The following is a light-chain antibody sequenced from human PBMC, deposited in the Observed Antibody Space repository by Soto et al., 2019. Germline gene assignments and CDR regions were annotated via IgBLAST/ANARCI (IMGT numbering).Light chain of an antibody. Sequence: QSALTQPPSASGSPGQSVTISCTGTSSDVGGYNCVSWYQQHPGKAPKLMVYEVSKRPSGVPDRFSGSKSGNAASLTVSGRQAEDEADYYCSSYAGSNNFVVFGGGTKLTVL. CDR3: SSYAGSNNFVV. V-gene: IGLV2-8*01. CDR1: SSDVGGYNC. CDR2: EVS. J-gene: IGLJ3*02.